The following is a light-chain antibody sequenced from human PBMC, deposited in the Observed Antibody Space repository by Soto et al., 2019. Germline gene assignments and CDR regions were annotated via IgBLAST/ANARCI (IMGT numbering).Light chain of an antibody. V-gene: IGLV2-8*01. CDR2: EVN. CDR1: SSDVGDYNY. Sequence: QSVLTQPPSASGSPGQSITISCTGTSSDVGDYNYVSWYQRHPGKAPKLMIYEVNKRPSGVPDRFSGSKSGNTASLTVSGLQAEDDADYYCSSYAGNNVVFGGGTKLTVL. J-gene: IGLJ2*01. CDR3: SSYAGNNVV.